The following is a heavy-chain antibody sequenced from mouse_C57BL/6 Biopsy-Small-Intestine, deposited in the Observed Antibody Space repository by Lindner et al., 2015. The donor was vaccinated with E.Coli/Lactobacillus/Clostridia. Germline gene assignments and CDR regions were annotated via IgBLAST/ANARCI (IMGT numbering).Heavy chain of an antibody. CDR3: AREDLPYYFDY. V-gene: IGHV1-34*02. J-gene: IGHJ2*01. Sequence: VQLQESGPELVKPGASVKISCKASGYTSTDYNMDWVKQSHGKSLEWIGYIYPNNGGTGYNQKFKSKATLTVDKSSSTAYMELHSLTSEDSAVYYCAREDLPYYFDYWGQGTTLTVSS. CDR1: GYTSTDYN. CDR2: IYPNNGGT.